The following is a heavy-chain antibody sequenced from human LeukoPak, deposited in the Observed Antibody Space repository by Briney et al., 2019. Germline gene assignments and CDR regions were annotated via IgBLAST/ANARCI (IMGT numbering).Heavy chain of an antibody. CDR3: AKRPGSGYQIFDY. V-gene: IGHV3-30*18. D-gene: IGHD3-22*01. CDR2: ISDDGKTK. Sequence: QPGGSLRLSCAASGFTFSSNGMHWVRQAPGKGLEWVAVISDDGKTKYYTDSVKGRFTISRDNSKNTLYLQMNSLRAEDTAVYYCAKRPGSGYQIFDYWGQGTLVTVSS. CDR1: GFTFSSNG. J-gene: IGHJ4*02.